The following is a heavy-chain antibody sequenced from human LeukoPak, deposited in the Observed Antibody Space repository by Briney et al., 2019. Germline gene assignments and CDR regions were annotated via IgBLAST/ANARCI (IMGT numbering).Heavy chain of an antibody. CDR1: GFTFSSSD. D-gene: IGHD3-3*01. V-gene: IGHV3-13*01. J-gene: IGHJ4*02. CDR3: ARDRSGLHY. CDR2: IGTAGDT. Sequence: PGGSLRLSCAASGFTFSSSDMHWVRQAAGKGLEWISAIGTAGDTYYAGSVKGRFTVSRENAKNSLYLQMNSLRAGDTAVYYCARDRSGLHYWGQGTLDTVSS.